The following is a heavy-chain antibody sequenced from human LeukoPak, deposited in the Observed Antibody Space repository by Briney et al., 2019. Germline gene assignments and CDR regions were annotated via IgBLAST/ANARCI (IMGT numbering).Heavy chain of an antibody. V-gene: IGHV4-61*02. CDR1: GGSISSGSYY. CDR3: ARDRRIFGVVMGNCFDP. D-gene: IGHD3-3*01. J-gene: IGHJ5*02. Sequence: SETLSLTCTVSGGSISSGSYYWSCIRQPAGKGLECIGRIYTSGSTNYNPSLKSRVTISVDTSKHQFSLKLSSVTAADTAVYYCARDRRIFGVVMGNCFDPWGQGTLVTVSS. CDR2: IYTSGST.